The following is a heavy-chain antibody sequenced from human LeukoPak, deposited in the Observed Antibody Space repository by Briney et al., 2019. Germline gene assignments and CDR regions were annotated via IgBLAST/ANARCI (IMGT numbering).Heavy chain of an antibody. D-gene: IGHD5-18*01. Sequence: SETLSLTCTVSGGSISSSSYYWGWIRQPPGKGLEWIRSIYYSGSTNYNPSLKSRVTISVDTSKNQFSLKLSSVTAADTAVYYCARGPSSGYSYGWGQGTLVTVSS. J-gene: IGHJ4*02. CDR3: ARGPSSGYSYG. V-gene: IGHV4-39*07. CDR2: IYYSGST. CDR1: GGSISSSSYY.